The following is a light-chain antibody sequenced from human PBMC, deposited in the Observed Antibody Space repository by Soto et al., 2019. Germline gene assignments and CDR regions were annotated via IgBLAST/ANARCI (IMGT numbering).Light chain of an antibody. CDR3: YSAAANNMV. J-gene: IGLJ2*01. CDR2: KDN. Sequence: SYALTQPSSVSVSPGQTARITCSGDVLAKKYARWFQQKPGQAPVVVIYKDNERPSGIPERFSGSSSATTVTLTISGAQVEDEADYYCYSAAANNMVFGGGTKLTVL. CDR1: VLAKKY. V-gene: IGLV3-27*01.